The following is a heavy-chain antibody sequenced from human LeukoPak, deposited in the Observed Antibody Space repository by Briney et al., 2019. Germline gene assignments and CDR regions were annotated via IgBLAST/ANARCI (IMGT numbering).Heavy chain of an antibody. V-gene: IGHV3-21*01. CDR3: ARAGDNTTMVTQ. Sequence: GGSLRLSCAVSALIYISYGIDWVRQAPGKGLEWVSFISSGSNYIYYADSVKGRFTISRDNAMNSLYLQMNSLRAEDTAVYYCARAGDNTTMVTQWGQGTLVTVSS. CDR1: ALIYISYG. CDR2: ISSGSNYI. D-gene: IGHD5-18*01. J-gene: IGHJ4*02.